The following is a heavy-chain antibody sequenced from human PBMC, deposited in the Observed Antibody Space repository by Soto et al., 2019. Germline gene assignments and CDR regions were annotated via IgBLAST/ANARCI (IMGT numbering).Heavy chain of an antibody. D-gene: IGHD3-22*01. Sequence: GASVKVSCKASGYTFTGYSMHWVRQAPGQGLEWMGWINPNSGGTNYAQKFQGWVTMTRDTSISTAYMELSRLRSDDTAVYYFASSLRGVDYYDSSGYYPLDYWGQGTLVTVSS. V-gene: IGHV1-2*04. CDR2: INPNSGGT. CDR3: ASSLRGVDYYDSSGYYPLDY. J-gene: IGHJ4*02. CDR1: GYTFTGYS.